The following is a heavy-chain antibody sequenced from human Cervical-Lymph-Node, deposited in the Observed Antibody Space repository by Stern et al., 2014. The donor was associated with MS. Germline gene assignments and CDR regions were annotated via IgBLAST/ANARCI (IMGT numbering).Heavy chain of an antibody. CDR3: ARGDRRNWFAP. Sequence: EVQLVESGAEVKKPGESLKISCKGSGYSFPNYWIAWVGQTPGKGLEWMGIIYPSDSDTRYSPSFEGQVTMSVDKSISTAYLQWRGLKASDSAMYYCARGDRRNWFAPWGQGTLVTVSS. V-gene: IGHV5-51*03. CDR1: GYSFPNYW. CDR2: IYPSDSDT. J-gene: IGHJ5*02. D-gene: IGHD3-10*01.